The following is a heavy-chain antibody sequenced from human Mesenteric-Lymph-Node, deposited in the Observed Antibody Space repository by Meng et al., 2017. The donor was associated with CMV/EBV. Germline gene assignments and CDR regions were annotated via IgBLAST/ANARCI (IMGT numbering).Heavy chain of an antibody. Sequence: SETLSLTCTVSGGSISSYYWSWIRQPPGKGLEWIGYIYYSENINYNPSLKSRVTISVDTSKNQFSLKLSSVTAADTAVYYCARDWYNWNDAWFDPWGQGTLVTVSS. CDR2: IYYSENI. J-gene: IGHJ5*02. D-gene: IGHD1-1*01. V-gene: IGHV4-59*12. CDR1: GGSISSYY. CDR3: ARDWYNWNDAWFDP.